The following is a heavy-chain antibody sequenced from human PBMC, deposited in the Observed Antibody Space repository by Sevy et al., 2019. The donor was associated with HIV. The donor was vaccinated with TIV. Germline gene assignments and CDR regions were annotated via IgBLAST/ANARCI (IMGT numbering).Heavy chain of an antibody. CDR2: VPSHGNYK. CDR1: GFTFRRYD. J-gene: IGHJ4*02. D-gene: IGHD2-21*02. V-gene: IGHV3-30-3*01. Sequence: GGSLRLSCAASGFTFRRYDMHWVRQAPGRGLEWVAVVPSHGNYKSFADFVRGRFTISRDNARNSLDLQMTSLRTEDTAVYYCARLQSCGGDCYYFDSWGQGALVTVSS. CDR3: ARLQSCGGDCYYFDS.